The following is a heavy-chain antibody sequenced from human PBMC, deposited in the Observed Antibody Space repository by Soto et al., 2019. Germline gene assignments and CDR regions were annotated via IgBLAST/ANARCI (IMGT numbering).Heavy chain of an antibody. V-gene: IGHV2-26*01. J-gene: IGHJ5*02. Sequence: QVTLKESGPVLVNPTETLTLTCTVSGFSLSNARMGVSWIRQPPGKALEWLAHIFSNDEKSYSTSLKSRLTISKDTSKSQVVLTMTNMDPVDTATYYCARVYSNGNWFDPWGQGTLVTVSS. CDR1: GFSLSNARMG. CDR2: IFSNDEK. CDR3: ARVYSNGNWFDP. D-gene: IGHD4-4*01.